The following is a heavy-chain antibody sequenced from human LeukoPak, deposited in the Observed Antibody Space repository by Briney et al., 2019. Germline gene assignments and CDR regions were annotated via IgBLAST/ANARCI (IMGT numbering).Heavy chain of an antibody. CDR3: AREVRAFDY. V-gene: IGHV7-4-1*02. D-gene: IGHD4-11*01. CDR2: INTNTGNP. J-gene: IGHJ4*02. Sequence: ASVKVSCKASGYTFSGYYMHWVRQAPGQGLEWMGWINTNTGNPTYAQGFTGRFVFSLGTSVSTAYLQISSLKAEDTAVYYCAREVRAFDYWGQGTLVTVSS. CDR1: GYTFSGYY.